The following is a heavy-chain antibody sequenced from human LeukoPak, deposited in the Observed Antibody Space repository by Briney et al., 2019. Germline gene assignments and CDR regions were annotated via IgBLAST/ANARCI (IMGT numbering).Heavy chain of an antibody. D-gene: IGHD3-10*01. Sequence: GGSLRFSCAASGFTFSSYAMSWVRQAPGKGLEWVSTISGSGESTYYADSVKGRFTISRDNSKNTLYLQMNSLRAEDTAVYYCAKWGSGSYYKGSFDYWGQGTLVTVSS. V-gene: IGHV3-23*01. CDR1: GFTFSSYA. J-gene: IGHJ4*02. CDR3: AKWGSGSYYKGSFDY. CDR2: ISGSGEST.